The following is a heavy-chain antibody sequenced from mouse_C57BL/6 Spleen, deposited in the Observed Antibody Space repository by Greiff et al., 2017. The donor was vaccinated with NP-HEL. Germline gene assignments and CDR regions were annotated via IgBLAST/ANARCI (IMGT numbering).Heavy chain of an antibody. Sequence: QVQLKESGPGLVAPSQSLSITCTVSGFSLTSYGVHWVRQPPGTGLEWLVVIWSDGSTTYNSALKSRLSISKDNSKSQVFLKMNSLQTDDTAIYYCARHAYYSNSMDYWGQGTSVTVSS. V-gene: IGHV2-6-1*01. D-gene: IGHD2-5*01. J-gene: IGHJ4*01. CDR2: IWSDGST. CDR3: ARHAYYSNSMDY. CDR1: GFSLTSYG.